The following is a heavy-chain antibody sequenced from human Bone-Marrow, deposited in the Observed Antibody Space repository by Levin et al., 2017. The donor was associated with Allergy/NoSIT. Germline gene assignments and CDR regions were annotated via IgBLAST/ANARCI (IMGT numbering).Heavy chain of an antibody. D-gene: IGHD2-2*01. V-gene: IGHV3-23*01. Sequence: GESLKISCAASGFPFSDYSMNWVRQAPGKGPEWVSSIGVSTFATYYSDAVKGRFTISRDNSKNTLYLQMNSLRGDDTAVYYCAKVRGSEHCSYASCKDFDSWGQGTLVGVSS. J-gene: IGHJ4*02. CDR3: AKVRGSEHCSYASCKDFDS. CDR1: GFPFSDYS. CDR2: IGVSTFAT.